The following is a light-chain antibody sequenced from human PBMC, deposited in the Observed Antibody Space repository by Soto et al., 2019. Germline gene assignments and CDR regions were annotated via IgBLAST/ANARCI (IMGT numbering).Light chain of an antibody. J-gene: IGKJ4*01. V-gene: IGKV3-20*01. Sequence: EIVLTQSPGTLSLSPGERATLSCRASQSISNYLAWYQQKPGQSPRLLIYGASSRATGIPDRFSGSGSGTDFTLTISRLEPDDFAVYYCLQYGSSLTFGGGTKVEIK. CDR3: LQYGSSLT. CDR2: GAS. CDR1: QSISNY.